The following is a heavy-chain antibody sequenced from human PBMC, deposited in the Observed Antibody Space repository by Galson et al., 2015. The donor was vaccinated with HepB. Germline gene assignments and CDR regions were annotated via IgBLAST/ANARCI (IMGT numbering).Heavy chain of an antibody. D-gene: IGHD3-16*01. CDR3: ARVKGSGGGGTYYFDY. J-gene: IGHJ4*02. Sequence: SVKVSCKASGGTFSTYGISWVRQAPGQGLEWMGGIIPIFGTANYAQKFQGRVTITADESTSTAYMELSSLRSEDTAVYYCARVKGSGGGGTYYFDYWGQGTLVTVSS. CDR1: GGTFSTYG. CDR2: IIPIFGTA. V-gene: IGHV1-69*13.